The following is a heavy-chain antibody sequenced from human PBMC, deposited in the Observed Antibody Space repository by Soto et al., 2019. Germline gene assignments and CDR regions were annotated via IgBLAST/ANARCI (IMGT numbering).Heavy chain of an antibody. V-gene: IGHV4-30-4*01. J-gene: IGHJ1*01. CDR3: DRDLDGLHDDTSGPFPRPG. CDR2: IHSSGSI. CDR1: GGSISSDDYY. D-gene: IGHD3-22*01. Sequence: KPSETLSLTCIVSGGSISSDDYYWSWIRQAPGRGLEWIGYIHSSGSIYYNPSLKSRATISIDTAGNQFSLKVSSVTVADTAVYYCDRDLDGLHDDTSGPFPRPGWGQGTLVTVSS.